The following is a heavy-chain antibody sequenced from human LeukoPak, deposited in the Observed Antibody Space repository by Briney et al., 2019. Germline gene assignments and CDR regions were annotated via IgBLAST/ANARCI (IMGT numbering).Heavy chain of an antibody. CDR2: ISSSSSYI. Sequence: PGGSLRLSCAASGFTFSSYSMNWVRQAPGKGLEWVSSISSSSSYIYYADSVKGRFTISRDNAKNSLYLQMNSLRAEDTAVYYCARVMTMIRGVIDYWGQGTLVTVSS. CDR1: GFTFSSYS. CDR3: ARVMTMIRGVIDY. V-gene: IGHV3-21*01. J-gene: IGHJ4*02. D-gene: IGHD3-10*01.